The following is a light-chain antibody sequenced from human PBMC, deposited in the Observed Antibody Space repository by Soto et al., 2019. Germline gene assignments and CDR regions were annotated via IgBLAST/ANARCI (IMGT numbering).Light chain of an antibody. CDR3: QSYASSLSGVV. CDR1: SSNIGAGYD. Sequence: QSVLTQPPSVSGAPGQRVTISCSGSSSNIGAGYDVHWYQQLPRTVPKLLIYGNSNRPSGVPDRFSGSKSGTSASLAITGLQAEDEADYSCQSYASSLSGVVFGGGTKLTVL. CDR2: GNS. J-gene: IGLJ2*01. V-gene: IGLV1-40*01.